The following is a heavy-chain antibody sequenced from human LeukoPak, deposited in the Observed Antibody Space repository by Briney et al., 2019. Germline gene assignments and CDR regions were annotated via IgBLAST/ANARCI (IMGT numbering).Heavy chain of an antibody. V-gene: IGHV1-69*04. CDR1: GGTFSSYA. J-gene: IGHJ4*02. CDR2: IIPILGIA. CDR3: ARDYGDYVFDY. Sequence: SVKVSCKASGGTFSSYAISWVRQAPGQGLEWMGRIIPILGIANYAQKFQGRVTMTRDTATSTVYMELSSLRSEDTAVYYCARDYGDYVFDYWGQGTLVTVSS. D-gene: IGHD4-17*01.